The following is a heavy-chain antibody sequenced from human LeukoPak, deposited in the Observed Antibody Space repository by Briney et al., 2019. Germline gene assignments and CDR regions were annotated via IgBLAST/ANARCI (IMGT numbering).Heavy chain of an antibody. CDR1: GYSISSGYY. CDR3: AITITIFGVVDY. J-gene: IGHJ4*02. V-gene: IGHV4-38-2*01. D-gene: IGHD3-3*01. Sequence: SETLSLTCAVSGYSISSGYYWGWIRQPPGKGLEWIGSIYHSGSTYYNPPLKSRVTISVDTSKNQFSLKLSSVTAADTAVYYCAITITIFGVVDYWGQGTLVTVSS. CDR2: IYHSGST.